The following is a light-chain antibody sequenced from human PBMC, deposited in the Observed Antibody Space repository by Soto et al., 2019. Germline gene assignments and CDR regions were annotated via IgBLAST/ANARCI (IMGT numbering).Light chain of an antibody. V-gene: IGKV3-20*01. CDR3: QQYGSSPRLA. CDR1: PRIRRNY. Sequence: IVLTQSPGTLSLSPGESGTLSCRASPRIRRNYVAWYQRKPGQAPRLLIHGASSRATGIPDRFSGSGSGTDLTLTISRLEPEDFAVYYCQQYGSSPRLAFGG. CDR2: GAS. J-gene: IGKJ4*01.